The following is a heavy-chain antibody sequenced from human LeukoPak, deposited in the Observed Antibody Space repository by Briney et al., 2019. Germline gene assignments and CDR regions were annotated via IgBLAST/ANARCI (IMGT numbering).Heavy chain of an antibody. V-gene: IGHV3-48*03. CDR2: ISFSGSTI. J-gene: IGHJ6*03. D-gene: IGHD6-13*01. Sequence: GGSLRLSCAASGFTFSSYEMNWVRQAPGKGLEWVSYISFSGSTIYYAESVKGRFTISRDNAKNSLYLQMNSLRAEDSAVYYCARLSSENSAGTEYFYMDVWGKGTTVTISS. CDR1: GFTFSSYE. CDR3: ARLSSENSAGTEYFYMDV.